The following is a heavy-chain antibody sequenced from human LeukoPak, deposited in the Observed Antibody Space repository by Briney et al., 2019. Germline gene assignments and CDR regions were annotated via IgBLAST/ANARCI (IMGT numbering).Heavy chain of an antibody. CDR1: GFTFSSFE. CDR3: ARVGYSYGYCYNGMDV. J-gene: IGHJ6*01. CDR2: ISSSGSTI. D-gene: IGHD5-18*01. Sequence: GGSLRLSCAASGFTFSSFEMNWVRQAPGKGLEWVSYISSSGSTIHSANSVKGRFTISRDNAKNSLYLQMNSLRAEDTAVYYCARVGYSYGYCYNGMDVWGQGTTVTVSS. V-gene: IGHV3-48*03.